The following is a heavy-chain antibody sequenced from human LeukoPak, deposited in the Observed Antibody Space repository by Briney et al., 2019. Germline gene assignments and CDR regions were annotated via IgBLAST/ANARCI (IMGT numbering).Heavy chain of an antibody. V-gene: IGHV4-31*03. J-gene: IGHJ4*02. D-gene: IGHD3-3*01. CDR1: GGSISSGGYY. CDR2: IYYSGST. CDR3: ARGGNYDFWSGYHIPYYFDY. Sequence: SQTLSLTCTVSGGSISSGGYYWSCIRQHPGKGLEWIGYIYYSGSTYYNPSLKSRVTISVDTTKNQFSLKLSSVTAADTAVYYCARGGNYDFWSGYHIPYYFDYWGQGTLVTVSS.